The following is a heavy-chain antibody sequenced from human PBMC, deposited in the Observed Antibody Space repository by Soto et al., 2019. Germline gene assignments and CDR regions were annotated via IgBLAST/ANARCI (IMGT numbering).Heavy chain of an antibody. J-gene: IGHJ5*02. D-gene: IGHD2-2*01. CDR2: ISGSGGST. CDR1: GFTFSSYA. V-gene: IGHV3-23*01. CDR3: AKSRGYCSSTSCAHGERDP. Sequence: EVQLLESGGGLVQPGGSLRLSCAASGFTFSSYAMSWVRQAPGKGLEWVSAISGSGGSTYYADSVKGRFTVSRDNSKNTLYLQMNSLRAEDTAVSYCAKSRGYCSSTSCAHGERDPWGQGTLVTVSS.